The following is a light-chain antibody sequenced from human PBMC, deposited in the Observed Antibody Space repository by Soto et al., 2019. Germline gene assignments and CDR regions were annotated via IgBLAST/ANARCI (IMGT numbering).Light chain of an antibody. J-gene: IGKJ2*01. CDR2: GAS. CDR3: QQYGSSPYT. Sequence: DIVLTQSPGTLSLSPGEGATLSCRASQTVTSNYLVWYQQRPGQAPRLLIYGASSRATGIPDRFSGSGSGRDFTLTISRLEPEDFAVYYCQQYGSSPYTFGQGTKLEIK. V-gene: IGKV3-20*01. CDR1: QTVTSNY.